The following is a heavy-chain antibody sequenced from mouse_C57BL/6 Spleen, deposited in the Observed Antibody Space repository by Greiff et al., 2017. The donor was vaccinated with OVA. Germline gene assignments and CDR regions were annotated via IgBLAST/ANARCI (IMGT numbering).Heavy chain of an antibody. CDR2: ISSGSSTI. Sequence: EVKLVESGGGLVKPGGSLKLSCAASGFTFSDYGMHWVRQAPEKGLEWVAYISSGSSTIYYADTVKGRFTISRDNAKNTLFLQMTSLRSEDTAMYYCAKADYYGSSYGGEDYFYYWGQGTTLTVSS. CDR1: GFTFSDYG. J-gene: IGHJ2*01. CDR3: AKADYYGSSYGGEDYFYY. D-gene: IGHD1-1*01. V-gene: IGHV5-17*01.